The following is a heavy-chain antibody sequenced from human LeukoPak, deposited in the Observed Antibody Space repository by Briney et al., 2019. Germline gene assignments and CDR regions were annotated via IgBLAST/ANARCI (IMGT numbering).Heavy chain of an antibody. D-gene: IGHD3-3*01. Sequence: AAVKVSLKLSGNTLRELPIQWVRQAGGKGLEWMAGFDPENAEIVYAQKFQGRVTMTEDTSTNTAYMELTSLTSDDTALYYCATRGSDFWCGFDLWGQEPQDTVSS. CDR2: FDPENAEI. J-gene: IGHJ4*02. V-gene: IGHV1-24*01. CDR3: ATRGSDFWCGFDL. CDR1: GNTLRELP.